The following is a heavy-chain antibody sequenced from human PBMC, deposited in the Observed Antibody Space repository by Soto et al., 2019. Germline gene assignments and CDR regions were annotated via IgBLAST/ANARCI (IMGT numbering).Heavy chain of an antibody. V-gene: IGHV5-51*01. J-gene: IGHJ4*02. Sequence: PGESLKISCKASGYIFTSYWIGWVRQIPGKGLEWMGIIYPDDSDTRYSPSFQGQVTISVDKAITTAYLQWSSLKASDTAMYFRARHTDGFNPLDSWGQGTPVTVSS. CDR2: IYPDDSDT. D-gene: IGHD5-12*01. CDR1: GYIFTSYW. CDR3: ARHTDGFNPLDS.